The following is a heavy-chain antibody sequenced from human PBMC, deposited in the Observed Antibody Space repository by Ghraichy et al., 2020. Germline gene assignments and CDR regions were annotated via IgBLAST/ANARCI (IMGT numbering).Heavy chain of an antibody. CDR1: GGSISSGSYY. V-gene: IGHV4-61*02. CDR3: ARGYFWSGYYNLYYFDY. Sequence: SETLSLTCTVSGGSISSGSYYWSWIRQPAGKGLEWIGRIYTSGSPNYNPSLKSRVTISVDTSKNQFSLKLSSVTAADTAVYYCARGYFWSGYYNLYYFDYWGQGPLVTVSS. D-gene: IGHD3-3*01. J-gene: IGHJ4*02. CDR2: IYTSGSP.